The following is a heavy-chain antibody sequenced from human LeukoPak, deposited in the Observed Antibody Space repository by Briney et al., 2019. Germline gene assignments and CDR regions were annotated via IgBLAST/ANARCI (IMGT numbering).Heavy chain of an antibody. CDR3: ARLSMVRGVPE. J-gene: IGHJ4*02. V-gene: IGHV3-30*04. CDR2: ISYDGSSK. D-gene: IGHD3-10*01. CDR1: GFTFSTYA. Sequence: TGGSLRLSCAASGFTFSTYAMHWVRQAPGKGLEWVAVISYDGSSKYYADSVKGRFTISRDNSKNTLYLQMNSLRAEDTAVYYCARLSMVRGVPEWGQGTLVTVSS.